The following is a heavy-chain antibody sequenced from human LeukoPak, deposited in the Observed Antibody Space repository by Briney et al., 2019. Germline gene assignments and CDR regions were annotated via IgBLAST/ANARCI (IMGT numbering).Heavy chain of an antibody. Sequence: PSETLSLTCSVSGDSITGYYWGWIRQPPGKGLEWIGSMYHSGSTDYNPSLKSRVTVSVDTSNNQFSLKLSSVTAADTAVYFCARGIDSGGYQYKGFDPWGQGSMVTVSS. J-gene: IGHJ5*02. V-gene: IGHV4-38-2*02. D-gene: IGHD3-22*01. CDR3: ARGIDSGGYQYKGFDP. CDR2: MYHSGST. CDR1: GDSITGYY.